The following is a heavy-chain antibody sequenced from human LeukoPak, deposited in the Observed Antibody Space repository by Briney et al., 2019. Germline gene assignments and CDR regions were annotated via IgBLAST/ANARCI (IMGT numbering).Heavy chain of an antibody. CDR3: AKGHSGSYYDGNFDY. D-gene: IGHD1-26*01. CDR1: GFTFSSYG. V-gene: IGHV3-30*18. J-gene: IGHJ4*02. CDR2: ISHDGSNK. Sequence: PGGSLRLSCAASGFTFSSYGMHWVRQAPGKGLEWVAVISHDGSNKYYADSVKGRFTISRDNAKNSLYLQMNSLRAEDTALYYCAKGHSGSYYDGNFDYWGQGTLVTVSS.